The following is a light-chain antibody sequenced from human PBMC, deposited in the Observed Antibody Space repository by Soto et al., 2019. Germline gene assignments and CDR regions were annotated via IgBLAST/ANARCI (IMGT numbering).Light chain of an antibody. Sequence: EIVLTQSPGTLSLSPGERATLSCRASQSVSSSYLAWYQQKPGQAPRLLVYAASRATGIPDRFSASGSGTDFTLAITRLEPEDFALYYCQHYGTSALFGPGTTVDI. CDR3: QHYGTSAL. J-gene: IGKJ3*01. CDR1: QSVSSSY. CDR2: AAS. V-gene: IGKV3-20*01.